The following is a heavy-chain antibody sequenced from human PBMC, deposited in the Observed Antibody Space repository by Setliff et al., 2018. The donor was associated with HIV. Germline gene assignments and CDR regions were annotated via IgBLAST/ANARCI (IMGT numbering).Heavy chain of an antibody. CDR2: ISHSGST. V-gene: IGHV4-34*01. J-gene: IGHJ4*01. D-gene: IGHD2-21*02. CDR3: ARGSRSPLVNKFRVTPAFDY. CDR1: GGSFSGHY. Sequence: SETLSLTCAVYGGSFSGHYWSWIRQTPGKGLEWIGDISHSGSTNYNPSLKSRVTISVDTSKNQFSLGLTSVTAADTAVYFYARGSRSPLVNKFRVTPAFDYWGQGTLVTVSS.